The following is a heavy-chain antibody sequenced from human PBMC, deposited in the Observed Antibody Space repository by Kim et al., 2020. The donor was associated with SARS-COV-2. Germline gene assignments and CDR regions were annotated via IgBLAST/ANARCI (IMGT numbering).Heavy chain of an antibody. CDR2: IYYSGTA. D-gene: IGHD2-21*02. CDR1: GGPISGTTYY. J-gene: IGHJ4*02. Sequence: SETLSLTCTVSGGPISGTTYYWSWIRQLPGRGLEWIGHIYYSGTAYYKPSLKSRLIISPDTSRNQFSLQLSSVTAADTAVYYCARGGSYCGRDCTRYFDYWGQGTLVTVSS. V-gene: IGHV4-31*03. CDR3: ARGGSYCGRDCTRYFDY.